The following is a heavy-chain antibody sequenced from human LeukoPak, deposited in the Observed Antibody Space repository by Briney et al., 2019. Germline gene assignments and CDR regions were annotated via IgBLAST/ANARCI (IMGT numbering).Heavy chain of an antibody. D-gene: IGHD2-2*01. J-gene: IGHJ4*02. CDR1: GGSISSGSYY. V-gene: IGHV4-61*02. Sequence: SQTLSLTCTVSGGSISSGSYYWSWIRQPAGKGLEWIGRIYTSGSTNYNPSLKSRVTISVDTSKNQFSLKLSSVTAADTAVYYCARVWVGYCSSTSCPYYFDYWGQGTLVTVSS. CDR2: IYTSGST. CDR3: ARVWVGYCSSTSCPYYFDY.